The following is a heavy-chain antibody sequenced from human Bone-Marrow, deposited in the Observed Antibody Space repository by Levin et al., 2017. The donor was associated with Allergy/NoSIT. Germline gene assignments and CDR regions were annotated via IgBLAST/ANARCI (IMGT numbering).Heavy chain of an antibody. V-gene: IGHV1-46*01. Sequence: PGASVKVSCKASGYTFTNYYMHWVRQAPGQGLEWMGGINPSGGSTTYAQKFQGRVTMTRDTSTSTVYMEMRSLTSEDMAVYFCTRAQFLEWVHYYFDLWGQGTLVTVSS. CDR3: TRAQFLEWVHYYFDL. D-gene: IGHD3-3*01. CDR1: GYTFTNYY. CDR2: INPSGGST. J-gene: IGHJ4*02.